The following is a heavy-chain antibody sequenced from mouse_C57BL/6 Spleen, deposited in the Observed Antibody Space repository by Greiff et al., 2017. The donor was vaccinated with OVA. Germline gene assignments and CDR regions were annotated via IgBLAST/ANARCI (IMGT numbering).Heavy chain of an antibody. CDR2: IYPGSGST. D-gene: IGHD1-1*01. J-gene: IGHJ2*01. V-gene: IGHV1-55*01. CDR3: ARGPYYGSSSFDY. Sequence: QVQLKESGAELVKPGASVKMSCKASGYTFTSYWITWVKQRPGQGLEWIGDIYPGSGSTNYNEKFKSKATLTVDTSSSTAYMQLSSLTSEDSAVYYCARGPYYGSSSFDYWGQGTTLTVSS. CDR1: GYTFTSYW.